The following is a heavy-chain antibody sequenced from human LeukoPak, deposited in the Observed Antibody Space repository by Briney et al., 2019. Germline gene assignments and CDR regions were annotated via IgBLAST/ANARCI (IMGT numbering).Heavy chain of an antibody. J-gene: IGHJ4*02. D-gene: IGHD6-13*01. Sequence: EASVKVSCKASGYTFTSYAMHWVRQAPGQRLEWMGWINAGNGNTKYSQKFQGRVTITRDTSASTAYMELSSLRSKDTAVYYCARSHGSSSWYGSYYFDYWGQGTLVTVSS. CDR3: ARSHGSSSWYGSYYFDY. CDR1: GYTFTSYA. V-gene: IGHV1-3*01. CDR2: INAGNGNT.